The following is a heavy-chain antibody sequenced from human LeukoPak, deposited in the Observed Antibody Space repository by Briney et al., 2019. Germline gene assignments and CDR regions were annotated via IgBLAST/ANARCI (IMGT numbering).Heavy chain of an antibody. D-gene: IGHD2-2*01. V-gene: IGHV4-59*01. CDR2: IYYSGST. Sequence: PSETLSLTCTVSGGSISSYYWSWIRQPPGKGLEWIGYIYYSGSTNYNPSLKSRVTISVDTSKNQFSLKLSSVTAADTAVYYCATIRTVGYCSSTSCYAEGPFDYWGRGTLVTVSS. J-gene: IGHJ4*02. CDR1: GGSISSYY. CDR3: ATIRTVGYCSSTSCYAEGPFDY.